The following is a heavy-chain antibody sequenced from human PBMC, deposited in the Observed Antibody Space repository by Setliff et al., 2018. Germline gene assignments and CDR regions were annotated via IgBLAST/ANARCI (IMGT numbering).Heavy chain of an antibody. V-gene: IGHV4-39*07. CDR3: ARGRMRGSCSGPSCTYDPFDI. CDR2: VSFFGSA. J-gene: IGHJ3*02. Sequence: KPSETLSLTCNVSGVSFSSTTFYWAWIRQSPGKGLEWIGSVSFFGSAYYNPSLQSRGAISLDTSRNQFSLNLSSVTAADAAVYYCARGRMRGSCSGPSCTYDPFDIWGQGTPVTVSS. D-gene: IGHD2-2*01. CDR1: GVSFSSTTFY.